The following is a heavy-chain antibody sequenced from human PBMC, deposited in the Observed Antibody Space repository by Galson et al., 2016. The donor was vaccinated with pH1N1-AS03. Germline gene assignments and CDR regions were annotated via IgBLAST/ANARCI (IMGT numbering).Heavy chain of an antibody. CDR2: VHYSGTT. CDR3: ASAGYHTPGYHY. CDR1: GGSMTSPDW. D-gene: IGHD3-16*02. J-gene: IGHJ4*02. V-gene: IGHV4-4*01. Sequence: PETLSLTCAVSGGSMTSPDWWTWVRQPPGKGLEWIGEVHYSGTTSYNPSLNSRVTMSIDKSNNLFSLNLGSVTAADTAVYFCASAGYHTPGYHYWGQGALVTVSS.